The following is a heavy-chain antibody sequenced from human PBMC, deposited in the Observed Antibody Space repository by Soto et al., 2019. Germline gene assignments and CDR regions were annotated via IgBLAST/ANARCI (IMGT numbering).Heavy chain of an antibody. CDR2: IYYSGST. J-gene: IGHJ4*02. V-gene: IGHV4-39*01. D-gene: IGHD3-3*01. CDR1: GGSISSSSYY. CDR3: APFWSGYYTKAGPGWPRPVDY. Sequence: QLQLQESGPGLVKPSETLSLTCTVSGGSISSSSYYWGWIRQPPGKGLEWIGSIYYSGSTYYNPSLKSRVTISVDTSKNQFSLKLSSVTAADTAVYYCAPFWSGYYTKAGPGWPRPVDYWGQGTLVTVSS.